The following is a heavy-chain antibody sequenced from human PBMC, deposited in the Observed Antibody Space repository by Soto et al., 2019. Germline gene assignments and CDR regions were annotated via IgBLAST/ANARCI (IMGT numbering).Heavy chain of an antibody. J-gene: IGHJ4*02. V-gene: IGHV3-74*01. CDR1: GFTFKSYW. Sequence: VGSLRLSCAASGFTFKSYWMHWVRQAPGKGLVWVSRIKTDGSSPNYADSVKGRFTISSDSATNTLYLQMNSLRAEDTAVYYCARDLIAGSGSCDNWGQGTLVTVSS. D-gene: IGHD3-10*01. CDR3: ARDLIAGSGSCDN. CDR2: IKTDGSSP.